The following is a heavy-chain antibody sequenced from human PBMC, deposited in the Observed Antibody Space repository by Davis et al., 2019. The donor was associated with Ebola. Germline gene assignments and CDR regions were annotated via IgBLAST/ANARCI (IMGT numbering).Heavy chain of an antibody. Sequence: PGGSLRLSCAASGFTFSGFWMSWVRQAPRKGLEWVANIKQDGSEKYYVDSVKGRFTISRDNAKNSLYLQMNSLRAEDTAVYYCARDLLQLWSVWGQGTLVTVSS. J-gene: IGHJ4*02. CDR1: GFTFSGFW. V-gene: IGHV3-7*01. CDR3: ARDLLQLWSV. D-gene: IGHD5-18*01. CDR2: IKQDGSEK.